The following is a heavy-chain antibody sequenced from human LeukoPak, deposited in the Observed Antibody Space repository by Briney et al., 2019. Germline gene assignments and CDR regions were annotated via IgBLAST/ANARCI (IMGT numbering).Heavy chain of an antibody. J-gene: IGHJ4*02. Sequence: ASVKVSCKASGYTFTGYYMHWVRQAPGQGLEWMGRINPNSGGTNYAQKFQGRVTMTRDTSISTAYMELRSLRSDDTAVYYCARDGQTFRSGSYSDPFDYWGQGTLVTVSS. CDR1: GYTFTGYY. D-gene: IGHD1-26*01. CDR2: INPNSGGT. CDR3: ARDGQTFRSGSYSDPFDY. V-gene: IGHV1-2*06.